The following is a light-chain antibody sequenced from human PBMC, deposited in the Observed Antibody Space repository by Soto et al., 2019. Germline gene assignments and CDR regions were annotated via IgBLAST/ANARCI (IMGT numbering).Light chain of an antibody. CDR1: SSDVGGYNY. CDR2: DVS. V-gene: IGLV2-14*01. J-gene: IGLJ2*01. CDR3: SSSTSSSTLV. Sequence: QSALTQPASVSGSPGQSITISCTGTSSDVGGYNYVSWYQQHPGKAPKLMIYDVSNRPSGGSNRFSGSTYGNTASLTISGVQAEDEADYYCSSSTSSSTLVFGGGTKVTVL.